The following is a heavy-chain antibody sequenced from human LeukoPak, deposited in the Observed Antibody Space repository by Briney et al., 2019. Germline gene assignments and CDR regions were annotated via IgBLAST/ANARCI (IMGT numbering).Heavy chain of an antibody. CDR2: INPNGGGT. CDR1: GYTFSGYY. Sequence: ASVRVSCKASGYTFSGYYMFWVRQAPGQGLEWMGWINPNGGGTNYAQKFQGRVTMGRDTSISTAYMELSRLTSDDTAVYYCARWVGYSNWFDPWGQGTLVTVSS. V-gene: IGHV1-2*02. J-gene: IGHJ5*02. D-gene: IGHD2-15*01. CDR3: ARWVGYSNWFDP.